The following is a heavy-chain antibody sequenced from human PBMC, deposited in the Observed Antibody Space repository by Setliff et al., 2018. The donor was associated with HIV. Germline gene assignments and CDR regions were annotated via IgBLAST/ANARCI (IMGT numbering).Heavy chain of an antibody. CDR1: GGSISSRNYY. CDR2: IYYSGTT. J-gene: IGHJ3*01. V-gene: IGHV4-39*01. Sequence: ETLSLTCTVSGGSISSRNYYWAWIRQPPGKGLEWIGTIYYSGTTHYNPSLNSRVIISVDTSKNQFSLRLNSVTAADTAVYYCARHSLGNIGDYIRIGAIDPWGQGTMVTVSS. D-gene: IGHD4-17*01. CDR3: ARHSLGNIGDYIRIGAIDP.